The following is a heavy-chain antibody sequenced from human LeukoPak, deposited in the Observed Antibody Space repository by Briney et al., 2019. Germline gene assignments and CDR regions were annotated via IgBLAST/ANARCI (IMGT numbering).Heavy chain of an antibody. CDR1: GFTLSSYN. Sequence: GGSLRLSCATSGFTLSSYNMNWDRQAPGKGLEWVSYISSRGSSIQYADSVKGRFTISRDNAKNSLYLQMDSLRDDDTAVYYCARTYNSGWYFDYWGQGTLVTVSS. CDR2: ISSRGSSI. CDR3: ARTYNSGWYFDY. J-gene: IGHJ4*02. V-gene: IGHV3-48*02. D-gene: IGHD6-19*01.